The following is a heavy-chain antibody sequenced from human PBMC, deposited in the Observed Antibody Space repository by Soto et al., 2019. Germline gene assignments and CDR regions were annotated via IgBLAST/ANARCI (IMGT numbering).Heavy chain of an antibody. CDR2: TYYRSKWYN. D-gene: IGHD7-27*01. Sequence: SQTLSLTCAISGDSVSSNSVSWNWIRQSPSRSLEWLGRTYYRSKWYNVYAISVKSRITINPDTSKNQFSLQLNSVTPEDTAVYYCARVLTGDLARYDYWGQGTLVTVSS. CDR1: GDSVSSNSVS. J-gene: IGHJ4*02. CDR3: ARVLTGDLARYDY. V-gene: IGHV6-1*01.